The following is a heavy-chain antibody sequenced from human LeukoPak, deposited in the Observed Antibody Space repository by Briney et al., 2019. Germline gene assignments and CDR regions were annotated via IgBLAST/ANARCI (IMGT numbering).Heavy chain of an antibody. CDR1: GFTFSDYY. Sequence: GGSLRLSCAASGFTFSDYYMSWIRQAPGKGLEWVSYISSSGSTIYYADSVKGRFTISRDNAKNSLYLQMNSLRAEDTAVYYCARKGTYYDILTGDDRAFDIWGQGTMVTVSS. D-gene: IGHD3-9*01. CDR3: ARKGTYYDILTGDDRAFDI. CDR2: ISSSGSTI. V-gene: IGHV3-11*01. J-gene: IGHJ3*02.